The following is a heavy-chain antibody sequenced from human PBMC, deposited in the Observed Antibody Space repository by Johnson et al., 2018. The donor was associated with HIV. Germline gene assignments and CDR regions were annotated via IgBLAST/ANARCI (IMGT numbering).Heavy chain of an antibody. CDR1: GFSFSSYG. CDR2: ISYDGSNQ. V-gene: IGHV3-30*03. D-gene: IGHD4-23*01. Sequence: QVQLVESGGGVVQPGKSLRLSCVASGFSFSSYGMHWVRQAPGKGLEWVALISYDGSNQYYADSVKGRFTISRDNSKNTLYLQMNSLRDEDTSVYYCAREGSTVVTSAFDI. CDR3: AREGSTVVTSAFDI. J-gene: IGHJ3*02.